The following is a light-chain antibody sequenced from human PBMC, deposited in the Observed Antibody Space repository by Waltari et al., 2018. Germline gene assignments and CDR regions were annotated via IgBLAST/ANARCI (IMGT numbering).Light chain of an antibody. J-gene: IGKJ4*01. CDR3: QQRRSWPLT. CDR2: DAS. V-gene: IGKV3-11*01. Sequence: EIVLTQSPATLSLSPGEGATLSCWASQSVSSYLAWYQQKPGQAPRLLIYDASNRATGIPARFSGSGSGTDLTLTISSLEPEDFAVYYCQQRRSWPLTFGGGTKVEIK. CDR1: QSVSSY.